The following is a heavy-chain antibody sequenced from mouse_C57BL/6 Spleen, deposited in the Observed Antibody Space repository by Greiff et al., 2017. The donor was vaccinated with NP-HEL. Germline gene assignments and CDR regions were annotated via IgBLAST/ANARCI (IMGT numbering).Heavy chain of an antibody. J-gene: IGHJ1*03. CDR3: ARMNWDWYFDV. Sequence: LQESGAELVRPGASVKLSCKASGYTFTDYYINWVKQRPGQGLEWIARIYPGSGNTYYNEKFKGKATLTAEKSSSTAYMQLSSLTSEDSAVYFCARMNWDWYFDVWGTGTTVTVSS. D-gene: IGHD4-1*01. V-gene: IGHV1-76*01. CDR1: GYTFTDYY. CDR2: IYPGSGNT.